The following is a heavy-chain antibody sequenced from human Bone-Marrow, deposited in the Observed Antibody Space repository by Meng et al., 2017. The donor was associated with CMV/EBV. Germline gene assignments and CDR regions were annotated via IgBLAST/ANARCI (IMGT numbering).Heavy chain of an antibody. CDR1: GGSISSYY. CDR3: ASLLLEWLPRNYYYYGMDV. CDR2: INYSGST. Sequence: SETLSLTCTVSGGSISSYYWSWIRQPPGKGLEWIGYINYSGSTNYNPSLKSRVTISVDTSKNQFSLKVSSVTAADTAGYYCASLLLEWLPRNYYYYGMDVWGQGTTVTVSS. V-gene: IGHV4-59*01. J-gene: IGHJ6*02. D-gene: IGHD3-3*01.